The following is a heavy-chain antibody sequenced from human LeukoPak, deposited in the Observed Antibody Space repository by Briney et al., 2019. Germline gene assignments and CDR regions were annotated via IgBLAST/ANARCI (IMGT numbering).Heavy chain of an antibody. J-gene: IGHJ3*02. V-gene: IGHV3-66*01. CDR1: GILVSSNY. Sequence: GGSLRLSCVASGILVSSNYMSWVRQAPGKGLEWVSFIDGTGSTYYADSVKGRFTISRDNSRNTLYLQMNSLRVEDTAVYYCARRERLGYSYGRGTLDIWGQGTMVPVSS. CDR3: ARRERLGYSYGRGTLDI. D-gene: IGHD5-18*01. CDR2: IDGTGST.